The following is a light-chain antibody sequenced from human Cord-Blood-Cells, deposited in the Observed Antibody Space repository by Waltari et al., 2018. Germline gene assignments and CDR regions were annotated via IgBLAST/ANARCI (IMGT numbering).Light chain of an antibody. V-gene: IGLV6-57*02. CDR2: EAN. Sequence: NFMLTQPHSVSESPGKTVTISCTGSSGSIASNYVQWYQQRPGSAPTTVTYEANQTPSGVPDRFSGSIDSSSNSASLTISGLKTEDEADYYCQSYDNSNWVFGGGTKLTVL. J-gene: IGLJ3*02. CDR1: SGSIASNY. CDR3: QSYDNSNWV.